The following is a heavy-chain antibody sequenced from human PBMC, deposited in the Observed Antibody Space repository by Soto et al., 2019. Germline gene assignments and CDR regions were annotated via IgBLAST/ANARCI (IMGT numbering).Heavy chain of an antibody. J-gene: IGHJ6*02. CDR3: ARQGVQRSYYYYYYGMDV. CDR1: GYSFTSYW. V-gene: IGHV5-10-1*01. Sequence: PGESLKISCKGSGYSFTSYWISWVRQMPGKGLEWMGRIDPSDSYTNYSPSLQGHVTISADKSISTAYLQWSSLKASDTAMYYCARQGVQRSYYYYYYGMDVWGQGTTVTVSS. D-gene: IGHD3-16*01. CDR2: IDPSDSYT.